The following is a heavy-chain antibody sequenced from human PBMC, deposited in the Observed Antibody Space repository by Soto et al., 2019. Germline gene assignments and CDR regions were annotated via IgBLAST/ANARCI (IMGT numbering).Heavy chain of an antibody. Sequence: PVGSLRLSCTASGFTFSSYAMSWVRQAPGKGLEWVSSISGSVDITYYADSVTGRFTISRDNSKNTVILQMNSLRVEDTAVYHCAKGPFWSGFHYFDYWGQGSLVTVSS. CDR3: AKGPFWSGFHYFDY. D-gene: IGHD3-3*01. CDR1: GFTFSSYA. V-gene: IGHV3-23*01. CDR2: ISGSVDIT. J-gene: IGHJ4*02.